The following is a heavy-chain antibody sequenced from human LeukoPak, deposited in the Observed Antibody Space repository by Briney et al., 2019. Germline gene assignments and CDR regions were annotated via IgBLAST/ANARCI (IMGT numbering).Heavy chain of an antibody. D-gene: IGHD6-13*01. V-gene: IGHV1-18*01. CDR2: ISAYNGNT. Sequence: EASVKVSCKASGYTFTSYGISWVRQAPGQGLEWMGWISAYNGNTNYAQKLQGRVTMTTDTSTSTAYMELRSLRSDDTAVYYCARDIAEYSSSWYAGYWGQGTLVTVSS. CDR1: GYTFTSYG. CDR3: ARDIAEYSSSWYAGY. J-gene: IGHJ4*02.